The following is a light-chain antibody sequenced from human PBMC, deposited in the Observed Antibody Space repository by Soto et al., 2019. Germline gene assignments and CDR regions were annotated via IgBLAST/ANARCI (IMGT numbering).Light chain of an antibody. CDR2: EVN. J-gene: IGLJ1*01. Sequence: QSVLTQPASVTGSPGPSITVPCTGTISDVGGYKYVSWYQHHPGRAPKLMIYEVNNRPSGVSHRFSGSKSGNTASLTISGLQPEDEADYYCSSYTTSSTLVFGTGTKVTVL. V-gene: IGLV2-14*01. CDR3: SSYTTSSTLV. CDR1: ISDVGGYKY.